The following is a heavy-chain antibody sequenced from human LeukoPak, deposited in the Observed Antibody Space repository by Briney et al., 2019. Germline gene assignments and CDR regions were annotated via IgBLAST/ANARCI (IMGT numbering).Heavy chain of an antibody. V-gene: IGHV3-7*01. CDR1: GFTFSSYW. Sequence: GGSLRLSCTASGFTFSSYWMSWVRQAPGKVLEWVATIKQDGGVKNYVDSVKGRFTVSRDNAENSLYLQMNSLRAEDTAVYYCARYGISSLDYWGQGTLVTVSS. J-gene: IGHJ4*02. CDR2: IKQDGGVK. D-gene: IGHD6-6*01. CDR3: ARYGISSLDY.